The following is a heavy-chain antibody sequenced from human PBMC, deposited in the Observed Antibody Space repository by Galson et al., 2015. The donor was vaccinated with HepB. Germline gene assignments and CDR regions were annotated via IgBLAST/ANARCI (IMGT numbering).Heavy chain of an antibody. CDR3: AANPGYCSGGSCYAAFDI. Sequence: SVKVSCKASGYTFTSYGISWVRQAPGQGLGWMGGIIPIFGTANYAQKFQGRVTITADESTSTAYMELSSLRSEDTAVYYCAANPGYCSGGSCYAAFDIWGQGTMVTVSS. J-gene: IGHJ3*02. V-gene: IGHV1-69*13. CDR1: GYTFTSYG. D-gene: IGHD2-15*01. CDR2: IIPIFGTA.